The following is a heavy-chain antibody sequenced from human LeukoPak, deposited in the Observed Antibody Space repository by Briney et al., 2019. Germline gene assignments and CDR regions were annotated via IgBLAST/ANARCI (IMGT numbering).Heavy chain of an antibody. CDR3: ARSSEYGDPFNY. D-gene: IGHD4-17*01. J-gene: IGHJ4*02. CDR2: IYYSGTT. CDR1: GGSISTSNYY. V-gene: IGHV4-39*02. Sequence: PSETLSLTCTVSGGSISTSNYYWGWIRQPPGKGLEWIGTIYYSGTTYYNPSLQSRVTMSVDTSKNHFSLKLYSVTAADTAVYYCARSSEYGDPFNYWGQGTLVTVSS.